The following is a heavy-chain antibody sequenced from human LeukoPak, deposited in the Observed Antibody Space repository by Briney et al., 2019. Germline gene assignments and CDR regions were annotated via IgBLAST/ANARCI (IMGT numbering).Heavy chain of an antibody. Sequence: SVKVSCKASGYTFTSYGISWVRQAPGQGLEWMGGIIPIFGTANYAQKFQGRVTITADESTSTAYMELSSLRSEDTAVYYCARDSYGYLVGGFDYWGQGTLVTVSS. J-gene: IGHJ4*02. CDR2: IIPIFGTA. CDR3: ARDSYGYLVGGFDY. V-gene: IGHV1-69*13. D-gene: IGHD5-18*01. CDR1: GYTFTSYG.